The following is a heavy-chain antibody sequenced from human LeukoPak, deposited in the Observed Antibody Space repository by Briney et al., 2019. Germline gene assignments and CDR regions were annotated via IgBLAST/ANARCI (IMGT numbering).Heavy chain of an antibody. J-gene: IGHJ4*02. CDR3: ARGGILTGYYDY. CDR2: IIPIFGTA. CDR1: GGTFSSYA. D-gene: IGHD3-9*01. Sequence: SVKVSCKASGGTFSSYAISWVRQAPGQGLEWMGGIIPIFGTANYAQKFQGRVTITTDESTSTAYMELGSLRSEDTAVYYCARGGILTGYYDYWGQGTLVTVSS. V-gene: IGHV1-69*05.